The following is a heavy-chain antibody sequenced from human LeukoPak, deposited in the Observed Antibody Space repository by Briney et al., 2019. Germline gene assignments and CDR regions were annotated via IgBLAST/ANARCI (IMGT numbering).Heavy chain of an antibody. J-gene: IGHJ4*02. CDR2: LYSDGTT. CDR1: EFTFSSYA. D-gene: IGHD3-22*01. V-gene: IGHV3-53*01. CDR3: ARAAYDSNGYTANHDY. Sequence: PGGSLRLSCAASEFTFSSYAMSWVRQAPGKGLEWVSVLYSDGTTYYADSVKGRFTISRDNSQNTLYLQMNNLRAEDTAVYYCARAAYDSNGYTANHDYWGQGTLVTVSS.